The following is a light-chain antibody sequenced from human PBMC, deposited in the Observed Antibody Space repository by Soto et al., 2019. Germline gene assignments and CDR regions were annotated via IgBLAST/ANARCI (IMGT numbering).Light chain of an antibody. J-gene: IGKJ1*01. V-gene: IGKV3-11*01. CDR1: QSVSSY. CDR3: QQRRNWPPLT. CDR2: DAS. Sequence: EIVLTQSPATLSLSPGERATLSCRASQSVSSYLAWYQQKPGQAPRLLIYDASNRATGIQARFSGSGYGTDFTLTISSLEPEDFAVYYCQQRRNWPPLTFGQGTKVEIK.